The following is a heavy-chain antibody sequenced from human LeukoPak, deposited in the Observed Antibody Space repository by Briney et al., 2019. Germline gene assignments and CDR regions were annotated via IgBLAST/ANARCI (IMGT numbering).Heavy chain of an antibody. CDR3: ARGLWFGEIIRPLRLPQNNWFDP. Sequence: GGSLRLSCAASGFTFSTFAMIWVRQAPGKGLEWVSYISSSGSTIYYADSVKGRFTISRDNAKNSLYLQMNSLRAEDTAVYYCARGLWFGEIIRPLRLPQNNWFDPWGQGTLVTVSS. V-gene: IGHV3-48*03. CDR1: GFTFSTFA. J-gene: IGHJ5*02. CDR2: ISSSGSTI. D-gene: IGHD3-10*01.